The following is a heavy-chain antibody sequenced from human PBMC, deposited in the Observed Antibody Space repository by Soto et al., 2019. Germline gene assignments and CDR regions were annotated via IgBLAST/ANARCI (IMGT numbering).Heavy chain of an antibody. CDR2: IYYSGST. CDR1: GGSIISYY. Sequence: SETLSLTCTVSGGSIISYYWSWILQPPWKGLEWIGYIYYSGSTNYNPSLKSRVTISVDTSKNQFSLKLSSVTAADTAVYYCARASYDTVVSLGISFDYWGQGTLVTVSS. CDR3: ARASYDTVVSLGISFDY. D-gene: IGHD3-3*01. V-gene: IGHV4-59*01. J-gene: IGHJ4*02.